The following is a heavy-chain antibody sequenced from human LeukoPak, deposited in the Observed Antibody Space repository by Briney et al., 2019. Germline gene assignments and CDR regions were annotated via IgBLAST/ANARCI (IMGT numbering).Heavy chain of an antibody. CDR3: ARDLGSGWYFDY. D-gene: IGHD6-19*01. Sequence: ASVKVSCKASGYTLTGYYMHWVRQAPGQGLEWMGWINPNSGGTNYAQKFQGRVTMTRDTSISTAYMELSRLRSDDTAVYYCARDLGSGWYFDYWGQGTLVTVSS. V-gene: IGHV1-2*02. CDR2: INPNSGGT. J-gene: IGHJ4*02. CDR1: GYTLTGYY.